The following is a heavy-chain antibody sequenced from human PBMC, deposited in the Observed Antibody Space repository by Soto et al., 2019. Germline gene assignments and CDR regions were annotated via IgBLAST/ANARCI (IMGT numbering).Heavy chain of an antibody. CDR1: GGSISSNSYY. V-gene: IGHV4-39*01. D-gene: IGHD3-16*01. CDR2: IYYSGTT. CDR3: ARHKGGYYSGVDV. J-gene: IGHJ6*02. Sequence: QLQLQESGPGLVKPSETLSLTYTVSGGSISSNSYYWAWIRQPPGKGLEWIGNIYYSGTTYYNPSLKSRVTISVDTSKNQFSLKLSSVTAVDTAVYSCARHKGGYYSGVDVWGQGTTVTVSS.